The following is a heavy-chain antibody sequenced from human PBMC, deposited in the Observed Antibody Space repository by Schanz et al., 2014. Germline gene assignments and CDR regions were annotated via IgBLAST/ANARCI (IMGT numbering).Heavy chain of an antibody. CDR3: ARYTGAYFDY. CDR2: IYTSGST. V-gene: IGHV4-4*07. Sequence: QVQLQESGPGLVKPSETLSLTCTVSGDSISGSYWSWIRQPPGKGLEWIGRIYTSGSTNYNPSLKSRVTMSVDTSKTQFSLRLSSVTAADTAVYYCARYTGAYFDYWGQGTLVTVSS. J-gene: IGHJ4*02. D-gene: IGHD1-26*01. CDR1: GDSISGSY.